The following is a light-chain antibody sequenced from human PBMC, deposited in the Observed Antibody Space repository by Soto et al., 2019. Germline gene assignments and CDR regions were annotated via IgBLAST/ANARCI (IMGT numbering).Light chain of an antibody. V-gene: IGKV3-15*01. J-gene: IGKJ1*01. Sequence: EIVITQSPATLSVSPGETATLSCRASHSVGTKLAWYQQKPGQAPRLLIYGASTRATGIPTRFSGSGSGTEFTLTISSLQSEDFAVYYCQQYNNWPLTFGQGTKVDI. CDR3: QQYNNWPLT. CDR2: GAS. CDR1: HSVGTK.